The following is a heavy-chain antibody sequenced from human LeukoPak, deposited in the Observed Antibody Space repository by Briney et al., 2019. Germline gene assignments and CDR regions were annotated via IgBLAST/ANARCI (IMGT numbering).Heavy chain of an antibody. D-gene: IGHD1-26*01. CDR3: ATSSQWELLVGYFDY. Sequence: ASVKVSCKVSGYTLTELSMHGVRQAPGKGLEGMGGFDPEDGETIYAQKFQGRVTMTEDTSTDTAYMELSSLRSEDTAVYYCATSSQWELLVGYFDYWGQGTLVTVSS. CDR2: FDPEDGET. J-gene: IGHJ4*02. V-gene: IGHV1-24*01. CDR1: GYTLTELS.